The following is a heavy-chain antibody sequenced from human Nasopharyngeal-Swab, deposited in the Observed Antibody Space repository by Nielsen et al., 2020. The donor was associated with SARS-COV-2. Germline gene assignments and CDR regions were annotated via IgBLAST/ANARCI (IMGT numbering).Heavy chain of an antibody. V-gene: IGHV5-10-1*01. CDR3: VGHSSTGTYAFAN. CDR1: GYSFATYW. D-gene: IGHD1-1*01. Sequence: KVSCKASGYSFATYWITWVRQMSGKGLEWMGRIDPSDSYSMYSPSFQGHVTFSADKSTSTAFLEWSSLKASDTAMYYCVGHSSTGTYAFANWGQGTLVTVSP. J-gene: IGHJ4*02. CDR2: IDPSDSYS.